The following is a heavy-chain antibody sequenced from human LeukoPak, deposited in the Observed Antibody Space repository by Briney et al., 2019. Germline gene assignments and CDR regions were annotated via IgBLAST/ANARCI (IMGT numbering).Heavy chain of an antibody. CDR1: GFTVSTNY. CDR3: ARDKRYCSSGRCWGVQFGP. Sequence: GRSLRLSCAASGFTVSTNYMSWVHQAPGKGPEWISIIYRSGDTYYADSVKGRFTISRDNSKNTLYLQMNRLRVEDTAVYYCARDKRYCSSGRCWGVQFGPWGQGTLVTVSS. D-gene: IGHD2-15*01. CDR2: IYRSGDT. V-gene: IGHV3-66*01. J-gene: IGHJ5*02.